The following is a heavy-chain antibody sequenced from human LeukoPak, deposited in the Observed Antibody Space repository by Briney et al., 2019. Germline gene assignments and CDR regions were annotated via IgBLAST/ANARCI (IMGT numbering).Heavy chain of an antibody. Sequence: ASVKVSCKASGYTFIGYYIHWVRQAPGQGLEWMGWINPNGGRTNYAQKFQGRVTMTRDTSISTAYMELSRLRSDDSAVYYCARDQRLVAGTFYFDYWGQGTLVTVSS. CDR2: INPNGGRT. CDR3: ARDQRLVAGTFYFDY. J-gene: IGHJ4*02. CDR1: GYTFIGYY. D-gene: IGHD6-19*01. V-gene: IGHV1-2*02.